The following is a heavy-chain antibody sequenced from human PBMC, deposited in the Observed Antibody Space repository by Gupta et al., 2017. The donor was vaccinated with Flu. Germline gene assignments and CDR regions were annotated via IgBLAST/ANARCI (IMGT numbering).Heavy chain of an antibody. V-gene: IGHV3-15*01. D-gene: IGHD2-15*01. CDR2: IKSKTDGGTT. J-gene: IGHJ1*01. Sequence: EVQLVESGGGLVKPGGSLRLSCAASGFTFSNAWMSWVRQAPGKGLEWVGRIKSKTDGGTTDYAAPVKGRFTISRDDSKNTLYLQMNSLKTEDTAVYYCTTENLRQSLIRLRPSGSYFQHWGQGTLVTVSS. CDR1: GFTFSNAW. CDR3: TTENLRQSLIRLRPSGSYFQH.